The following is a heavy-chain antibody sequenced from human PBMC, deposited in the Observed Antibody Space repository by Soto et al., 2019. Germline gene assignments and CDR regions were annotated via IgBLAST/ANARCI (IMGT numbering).Heavy chain of an antibody. V-gene: IGHV3-23*01. CDR1: GFTFTNYA. CDR3: ANARFTSTVRKYWFFDL. J-gene: IGHJ2*01. Sequence: EVQLLESGGGLVKSGGSLRLSCAASGFTFTNYAMTWVRQAPGKGLEWVSSISGGDGDTSYADSVKGRFTISRDNSENTMFLQMNSLRPDDTAVYYCANARFTSTVRKYWFFDLWGRGTLVTVSS. CDR2: ISGGDGDT. D-gene: IGHD6-6*01.